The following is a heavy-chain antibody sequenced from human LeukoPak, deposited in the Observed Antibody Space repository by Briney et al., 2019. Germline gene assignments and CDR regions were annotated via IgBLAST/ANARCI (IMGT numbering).Heavy chain of an antibody. CDR3: ARDPNGDYIGAFDFQR. CDR1: GFTFSNYA. D-gene: IGHD4-17*01. Sequence: GGSLRLSCVASGFTFSNYAMMWVRKTQERRLEWVSAIRGSGRHTFYADSVKGRFTISRDNFKNTLYLQMNSLRADDSAVYYCARDPNGDYIGAFDFQRWGLGTLVTVSS. J-gene: IGHJ1*01. V-gene: IGHV3-23*01. CDR2: IRGSGRHT.